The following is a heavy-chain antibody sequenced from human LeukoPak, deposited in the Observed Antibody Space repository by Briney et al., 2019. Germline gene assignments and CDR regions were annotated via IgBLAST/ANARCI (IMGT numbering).Heavy chain of an antibody. CDR3: ARLAPAAAGTESNHYYYYYMDV. CDR2: ISAYNGNT. V-gene: IGHV1-18*01. J-gene: IGHJ6*03. CDR1: GYTFTSYG. Sequence: GASVKVSCKASGYTFTSYGISWVRQAPGQGLEWMGWISAYNGNTNYAQKLQGRVTMTTDTSTSTAYMELRSLRSDDTAVYYCARLAPAAAGTESNHYYYYYMDVWGKGTTVTVSS. D-gene: IGHD6-13*01.